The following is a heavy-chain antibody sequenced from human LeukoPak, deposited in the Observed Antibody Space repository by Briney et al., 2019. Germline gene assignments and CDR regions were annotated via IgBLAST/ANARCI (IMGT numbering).Heavy chain of an antibody. CDR1: GFTFSSYA. Sequence: PGGSLRLSCAASGFTFSSYAMSWVRQAPGKGLDWVSGISVSGGSTYYADSVKGRFTISRDNSNNTLYLRMNSLSAEDTAVYYCAKDLSPLYYYYGMDVWGQGTTVTVSS. J-gene: IGHJ6*02. V-gene: IGHV3-23*01. CDR3: AKDLSPLYYYYGMDV. CDR2: ISVSGGST.